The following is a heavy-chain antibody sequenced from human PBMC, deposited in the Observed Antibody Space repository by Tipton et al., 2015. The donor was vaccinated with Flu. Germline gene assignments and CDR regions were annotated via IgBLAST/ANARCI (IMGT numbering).Heavy chain of an antibody. V-gene: IGHV4-4*07. CDR3: AREGLLRAFDI. Sequence: TLSLTCTVSGGSMRSYYWSWIRQPAGKGLEWIGRFYTSGSTNYHPSLKSRVTMSVDTSKNQFSLRLTSVTAADTAVYYCAREGLLRAFDIWGQGTMVNVSS. CDR2: FYTSGST. D-gene: IGHD2-15*01. J-gene: IGHJ3*02. CDR1: GGSMRSYY.